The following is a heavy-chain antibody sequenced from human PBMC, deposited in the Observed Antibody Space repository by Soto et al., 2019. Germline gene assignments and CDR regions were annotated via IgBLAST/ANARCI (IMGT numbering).Heavy chain of an antibody. D-gene: IGHD3-10*01. CDR3: ARGDYYGSGSYLYYFDY. CDR2: IYYSGST. J-gene: IGHJ4*02. Sequence: SETLSLTCTVSGVSISSYYWSWIRQPPGKGLEWIGYIYYSGSTNYNPSLKSRVTISVDTSKNQFSLKLSSVTAADTAVYYCARGDYYGSGSYLYYFDYWGQGTLVSVSS. V-gene: IGHV4-59*01. CDR1: GVSISSYY.